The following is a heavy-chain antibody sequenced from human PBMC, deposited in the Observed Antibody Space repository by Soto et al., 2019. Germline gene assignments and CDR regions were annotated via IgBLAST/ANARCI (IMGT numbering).Heavy chain of an antibody. J-gene: IGHJ5*02. CDR3: AGKQSDDNYLDP. D-gene: IGHD1-1*01. Sequence: QVKLQQSGPELVKPAETLSLTCTVSGAALTSGGYFYTWLRHPQGMGLEGLGYIYYSGGTNYNPSLKSRVTISLDKSKSQFSLRLLSVTAADTAVYYCAGKQSDDNYLDPWGQGTLVTVSS. CDR1: GAALTSGGYF. V-gene: IGHV4-61*08. CDR2: IYYSGGT.